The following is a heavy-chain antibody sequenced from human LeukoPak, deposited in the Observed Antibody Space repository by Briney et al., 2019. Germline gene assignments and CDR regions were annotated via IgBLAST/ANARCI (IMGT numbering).Heavy chain of an antibody. Sequence: GGSLRLSCDASGFTVNSYAMNWVRQAPGKGLEWVSVISASGDNTYYAGSVKGRFTISRDDSKNTVYLQMNSLRADDTAVYHCAKGGRRHYGDYVAFWGQGTLVTVSS. J-gene: IGHJ4*02. V-gene: IGHV3-23*01. CDR1: GFTVNSYA. CDR2: ISASGDNT. D-gene: IGHD4-17*01. CDR3: AKGGRRHYGDYVAF.